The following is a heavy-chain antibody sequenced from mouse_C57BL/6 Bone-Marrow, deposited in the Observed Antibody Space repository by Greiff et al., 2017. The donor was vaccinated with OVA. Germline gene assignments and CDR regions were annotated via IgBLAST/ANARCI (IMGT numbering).Heavy chain of an antibody. J-gene: IGHJ3*01. CDR3: TRGGVPFAY. CDR2: IYPSDSET. Sequence: VQLQQPGAELVRPGASVKLSCKASGYTFTSYWMDWVKQRPGQGLEWIGNIYPSDSETHYNQKFKDKATLTVDKSSSTAYMQLSSLTSEASAVYYSTRGGVPFAYWGKGTLVTVSA. V-gene: IGHV1-61*01. D-gene: IGHD2-14*01. CDR1: GYTFTSYW.